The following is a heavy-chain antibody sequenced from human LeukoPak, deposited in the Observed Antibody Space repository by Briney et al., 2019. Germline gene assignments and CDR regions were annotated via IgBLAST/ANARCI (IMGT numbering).Heavy chain of an antibody. CDR3: AGCNSGFEYFRH. V-gene: IGHV4-39*07. Sequence: SETLSLTCTVSGGSIGSISSSSSYWGWIRRPPGKGLEWVRSIYYSGSTYYNPTLKSRVTISVDTSKNQFSLRLSSVTAADTVVYISAGCNSGFEYFRHWGQGNLVTVSS. J-gene: IGHJ1*01. D-gene: IGHD6-19*01. CDR2: IYYSGST. CDR1: GGSIGSISSSSSY.